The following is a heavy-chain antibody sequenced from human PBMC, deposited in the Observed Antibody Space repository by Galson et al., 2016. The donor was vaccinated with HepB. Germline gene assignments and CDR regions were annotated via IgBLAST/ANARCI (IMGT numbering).Heavy chain of an antibody. CDR3: ARKGAAAAGYTLDV. J-gene: IGHJ6*02. D-gene: IGHD6-13*01. CDR2: ISSSSSYT. Sequence: SLRLSCAASGFTFSDSYMSWIRQAPGKGLEWVSYISSSSSYTNYADSVKDRFTISRDNAKNSLYLQMSSRRVEDTAVYYCARKGAAAAGYTLDVWGQGTTVTVSS. CDR1: GFTFSDSY. V-gene: IGHV3-11*06.